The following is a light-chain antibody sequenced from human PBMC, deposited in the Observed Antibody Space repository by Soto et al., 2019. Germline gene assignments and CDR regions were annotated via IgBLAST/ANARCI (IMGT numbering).Light chain of an antibody. J-gene: IGLJ1*01. Sequence: SYELPQPPSVSVAPGQTATMTCGGTGVPWYQQKPGQAPVLVVHDDSERPSGVPERFSGSPSGNTATLSIHRVEPDDEADYYCQVWESATDFYVFGSGTKVTVL. CDR2: DDS. CDR1: G. V-gene: IGLV3-21*02. CDR3: QVWESATDFYV.